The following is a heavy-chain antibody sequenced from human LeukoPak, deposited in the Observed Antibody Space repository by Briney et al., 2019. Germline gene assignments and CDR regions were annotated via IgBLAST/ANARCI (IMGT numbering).Heavy chain of an antibody. CDR1: GYTFTGYY. J-gene: IGHJ4*02. D-gene: IGHD1-26*01. CDR2: INPNSSGT. CDR3: ARDLGGSYYLCDY. V-gene: IGHV1-2*02. Sequence: ASVKVCCKASGYTFTGYYMHWVRQAPGQGLEWMGWINPNSSGTNYAQKFQGRVTMTRDTSISTAYMELSRLRSDDTAVYYCARDLGGSYYLCDYWGQGTLVTVSS.